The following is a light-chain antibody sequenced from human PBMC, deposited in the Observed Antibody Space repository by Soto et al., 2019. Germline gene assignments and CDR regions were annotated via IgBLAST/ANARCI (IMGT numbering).Light chain of an antibody. CDR3: LQYDISPV. CDR2: DAS. CDR1: HDITNY. V-gene: IGKV1-33*01. J-gene: IGKJ3*01. Sequence: DIQMTQSPSSLSASVGDRVTITCQASHDITNYLNWYQQKPGEAPKLLIYDASNLETGVPSRFSGSGSGTDFTFTISSLQLEDIATYYCLQYDISPVFGPGTKVDIK.